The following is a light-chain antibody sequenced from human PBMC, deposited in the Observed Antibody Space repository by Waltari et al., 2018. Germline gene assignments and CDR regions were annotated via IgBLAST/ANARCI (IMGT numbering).Light chain of an antibody. V-gene: IGLV2-11*01. CDR1: ARDVGGYNY. Sequence: QSALTQPRSVSGSPGHSVPFSCPGTARDVGGYNYFPWYQQHPGKVPKLIIYNVDQRPSGVPDRFSGSKSGNTASLTISGLQAEDEADYYCCSYAGKYTSVFGGGTKLTVL. J-gene: IGLJ2*01. CDR3: CSYAGKYTSV. CDR2: NVD.